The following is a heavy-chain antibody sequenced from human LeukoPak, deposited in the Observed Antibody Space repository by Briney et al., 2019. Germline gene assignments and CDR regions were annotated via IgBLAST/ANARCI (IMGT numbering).Heavy chain of an antibody. D-gene: IGHD3-22*01. CDR3: ARDRTGYYYDSSGYYFDAFDI. V-gene: IGHV1-46*03. Sequence: GASVKVSCKASGYTFTSYGISWVRQAPGQGLEWMGIINPSGGSTSYAQKFQGRVTMTRDTSTTTVYMELSSLRSEDTAVYSCARDRTGYYYDSSGYYFDAFDIWGQGTMVTVSS. CDR1: GYTFTSYG. J-gene: IGHJ3*02. CDR2: INPSGGST.